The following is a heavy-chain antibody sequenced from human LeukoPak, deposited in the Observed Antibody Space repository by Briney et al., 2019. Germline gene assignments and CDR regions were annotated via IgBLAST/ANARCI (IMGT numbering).Heavy chain of an antibody. V-gene: IGHV3-64D*06. CDR1: GFTLSSYA. Sequence: GGSLRLSCSASGFTLSSYAMHWVRQAPGKGLEYVSAISSNGGSAYYADSVKGRFTISRDNSKNTLYLQMSSLRAEDTAVYYCVKEGAAGIAVAGTFDYWGQGTLVTVSS. J-gene: IGHJ4*02. CDR3: VKEGAAGIAVAGTFDY. CDR2: ISSNGGSA. D-gene: IGHD6-19*01.